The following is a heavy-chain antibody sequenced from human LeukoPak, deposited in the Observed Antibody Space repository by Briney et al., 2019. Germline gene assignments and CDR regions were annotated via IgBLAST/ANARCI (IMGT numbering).Heavy chain of an antibody. CDR2: VNLQGST. V-gene: IGHV4-4*02. J-gene: IGHJ4*02. CDR3: AREGGPYRPLDY. Sequence: SETLSLTCGVSGGSITKTNYWTWVRQPPGKGLEWIGEVNLQGSTNYNPSLMGRVAISVDKSENHVSLQLTSVTAADTAVYYCAREGGPYRPLDYSGQGTLVTVSS. CDR1: GGSITKTNY.